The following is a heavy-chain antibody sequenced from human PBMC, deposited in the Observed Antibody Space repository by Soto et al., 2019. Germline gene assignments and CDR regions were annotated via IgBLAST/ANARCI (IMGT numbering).Heavy chain of an antibody. J-gene: IGHJ4*02. Sequence: PSETLSLTCTVSGGSVSSGSYYWSWIRQPPGKGLEWIGYIYYSGSTNYNPSLKSRVTISVDTSKNQFSLKLSSVTAADTAVYYCARHRIVATLPDYWGQGTLVTVSS. CDR2: IYYSGST. CDR3: ARHRIVATLPDY. CDR1: GGSVSSGSYY. V-gene: IGHV4-61*01. D-gene: IGHD5-12*01.